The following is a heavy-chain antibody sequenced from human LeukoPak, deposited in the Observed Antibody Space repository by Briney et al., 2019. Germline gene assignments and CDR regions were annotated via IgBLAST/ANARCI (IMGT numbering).Heavy chain of an antibody. Sequence: SEPLSLTCAVYGGSFSAYYWSWLRQPPGKGLEWIAEINHSGSTHYNPSLKSRVSMSLDTSNNQFFLKLSSVTTADTAVYFCARAPGQWYYMDVWGKGTTVTVSS. CDR1: GGSFSAYY. J-gene: IGHJ6*03. V-gene: IGHV4-34*01. CDR2: INHSGST. D-gene: IGHD6-19*01. CDR3: ARAPGQWYYMDV.